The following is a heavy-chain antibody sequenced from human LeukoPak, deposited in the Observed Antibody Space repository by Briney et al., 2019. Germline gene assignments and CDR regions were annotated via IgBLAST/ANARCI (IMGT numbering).Heavy chain of an antibody. CDR2: VNDGGNT. CDR3: ARAAWNGGGGFDP. D-gene: IGHD3-16*01. CDR1: NGSLSGYY. Sequence: PSETLSLTCAVYNGSLSGYYWSWIRQSPEKGLEWIGEVNDGGNTHYNPSLRSRVTISLDTSKNHFSLKLTSVTAADTAVYNCARAAWNGGGGFDPWGQGILVTVSS. J-gene: IGHJ5*02. V-gene: IGHV4-34*01.